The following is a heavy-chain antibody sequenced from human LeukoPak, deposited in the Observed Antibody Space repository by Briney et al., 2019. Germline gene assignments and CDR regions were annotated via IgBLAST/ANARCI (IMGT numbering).Heavy chain of an antibody. CDR1: GGSISSGNYY. CDR3: ARGAYPDYFDY. CDR2: IYTSGST. Sequence: TSETLSLTCTVSGGSISSGNYYWSWIRQPAGQGLEWIGRIYTSGSTNYNPSLKSRVTISVDTSKNQFSLKLRSVTAADTAVYYCARGAYPDYFDYWGQGTLVTVSS. V-gene: IGHV4-61*02. J-gene: IGHJ4*02.